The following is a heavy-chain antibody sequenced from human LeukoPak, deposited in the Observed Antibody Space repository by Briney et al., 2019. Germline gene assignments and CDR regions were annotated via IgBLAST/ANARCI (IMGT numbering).Heavy chain of an antibody. CDR1: GFTFSSCA. V-gene: IGHV3-23*01. D-gene: IGHD3-22*01. Sequence: GGSLRLSCAASGFTFSSCAMSWVRQAPGKGLEWVSGISGSGDNTYYADSVKGRFTISRDNSKNTLYVQVNSLGTEDTAAYYCAKGSYYDSSGSFYFDYWGQGTLVTVSS. CDR2: ISGSGDNT. J-gene: IGHJ4*02. CDR3: AKGSYYDSSGSFYFDY.